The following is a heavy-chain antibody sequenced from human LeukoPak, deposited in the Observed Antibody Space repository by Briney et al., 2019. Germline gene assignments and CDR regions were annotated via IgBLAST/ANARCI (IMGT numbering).Heavy chain of an antibody. J-gene: IGHJ1*01. D-gene: IGHD3-10*01. CDR1: GFTFSSYA. CDR3: AKYFASGSYYKLPH. Sequence: GGFLRLSCAASGFTFSSYAMSWVRQAPGKGLEWVSTISGSGAYTYYADSVKGRFTISRDNSKNTLYLQMNSLRAEDTAVYYCAKYFASGSYYKLPHWGQGTLVTVSS. CDR2: ISGSGAYT. V-gene: IGHV3-23*01.